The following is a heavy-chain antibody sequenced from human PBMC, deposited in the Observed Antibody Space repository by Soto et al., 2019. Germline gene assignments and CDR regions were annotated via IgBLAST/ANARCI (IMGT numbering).Heavy chain of an antibody. D-gene: IGHD3-22*01. CDR2: IKSKTDGGTA. CDR3: TTSVEVVVTTFDY. Sequence: GGSLRLSCAASGFTFTNAWMSWVRQAPGKGLEWVGRIKSKTDGGTADFAAPVKGRFSISRDDSKNTLYLQMNSLKTEDTAIYYCTTSVEVVVTTFDYWGQGTRVTVYS. V-gene: IGHV3-15*01. CDR1: GFTFTNAW. J-gene: IGHJ4*02.